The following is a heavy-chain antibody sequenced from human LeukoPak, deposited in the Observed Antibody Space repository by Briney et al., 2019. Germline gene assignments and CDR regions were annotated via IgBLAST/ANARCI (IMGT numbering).Heavy chain of an antibody. Sequence: GGSLXXSCAASGFTFSSYGMHWVRQAPGKGLEWVAFIRYDGSNKFYADSVKGRFTISRDNSKNTLFLQMNSLRTEDTALYYCAKGVSSLHPYYSDYWGQGTLVTVSS. CDR1: GFTFSSYG. J-gene: IGHJ4*02. CDR2: IRYDGSNK. V-gene: IGHV3-30*02. CDR3: AKGVSSLHPYYSDY.